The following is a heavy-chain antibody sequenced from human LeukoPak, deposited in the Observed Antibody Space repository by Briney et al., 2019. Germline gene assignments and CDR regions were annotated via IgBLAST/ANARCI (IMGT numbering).Heavy chain of an antibody. V-gene: IGHV3-7*01. J-gene: IGHJ4*02. CDR1: GFTFSNYW. CDR2: IKPSGSEK. D-gene: IGHD5-12*01. Sequence: PGGSLRLSCEGSGFTFSNYWMTWVRQAPEKGLEWVANIKPSGSEKHYADSVEGRFTISRDNAKNSLYLQMNSLRAEDTAVYYCAKYSGRWLRLPDYWGQGTLVTVSS. CDR3: AKYSGRWLRLPDY.